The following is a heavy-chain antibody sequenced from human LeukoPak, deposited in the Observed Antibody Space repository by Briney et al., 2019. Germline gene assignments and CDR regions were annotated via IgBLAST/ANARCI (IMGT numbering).Heavy chain of an antibody. J-gene: IGHJ3*02. V-gene: IGHV3-23*01. CDR1: GFTFSSYA. Sequence: GGSLRLSCAASGFTFSSYAMSWVRQAPGKGLEWVSAIIGSGGTTYYADSVKGRFTISRDNSKTTLCLQMNSLRAEDTAIYYCAKGVMGRPHDAFDIWGQGTMVTVSS. CDR3: AKGVMGRPHDAFDI. D-gene: IGHD2-8*01. CDR2: IIGSGGTT.